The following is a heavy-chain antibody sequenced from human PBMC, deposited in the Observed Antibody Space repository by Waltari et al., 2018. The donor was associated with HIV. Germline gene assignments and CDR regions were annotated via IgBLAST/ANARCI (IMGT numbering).Heavy chain of an antibody. Sequence: QVQLVQSGAEVKKPGASVKVSCKASGYTFTSYDIHWVRQATGQGLEWMGWLAPNSGNTGYAQKFQGRVTMTWNTSISTAYMELSSLRSEDTAVYYCAREPYCSGDSCYAPGNDYWGQGTLVTVSS. CDR3: AREPYCSGDSCYAPGNDY. J-gene: IGHJ4*02. D-gene: IGHD2-15*01. V-gene: IGHV1-8*01. CDR2: LAPNSGNT. CDR1: GYTFTSYD.